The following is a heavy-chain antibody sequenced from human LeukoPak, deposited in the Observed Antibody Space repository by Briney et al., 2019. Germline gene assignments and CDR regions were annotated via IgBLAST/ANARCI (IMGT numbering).Heavy chain of an antibody. CDR2: ISAYNGNT. V-gene: IGHV1-18*03. J-gene: IGHJ4*02. Sequence: ASVKVSCKASGYTFTSYGISWVRQAPGQGLEWMGWISAYNGNTNYAQKLQGKVTMTTDTSTSTAYMELRSLRSDDMAVYYCARQPPYAFWSGYFFDYWGQGTLVTVSS. CDR1: GYTFTSYG. CDR3: ARQPPYAFWSGYFFDY. D-gene: IGHD3-3*01.